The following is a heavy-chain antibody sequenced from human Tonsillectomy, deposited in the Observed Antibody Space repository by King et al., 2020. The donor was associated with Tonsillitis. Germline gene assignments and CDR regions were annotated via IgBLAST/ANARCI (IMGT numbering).Heavy chain of an antibody. V-gene: IGHV4-39*01. CDR1: GGSISSSSYF. J-gene: IGHJ3*02. CDR3: ARRATGIVVVPATRDAFDI. D-gene: IGHD2-2*01. Sequence: QLQESGPGLVKPSETLSLTCKVSGGSISSSSYFWDWIRQPPGKGLEWIGSIYYSGSTYYNPSLKSRVTISVDTSKNQFSLKRSSVTAADTAVYYCARRATGIVVVPATRDAFDIWGQGTMVTVSS. CDR2: IYYSGST.